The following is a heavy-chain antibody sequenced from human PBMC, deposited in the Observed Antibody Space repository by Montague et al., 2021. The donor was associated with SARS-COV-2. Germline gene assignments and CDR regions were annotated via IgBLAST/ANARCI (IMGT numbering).Heavy chain of an antibody. CDR1: GGSITGYY. CDR2: IYDGGAV. D-gene: IGHD4-23*01. V-gene: IGHV4-59*01. Sequence: SETLSLTCTVSGGSITGYYWSWLRRSPGKGLEWIAYIYDGGAVNYNPSLVSRVTISTDTSKNQLSLKVNSVTAADTAVYYRVRDHPYGGPRGAYDIWGQGTVVTVSS. J-gene: IGHJ3*02. CDR3: VRDHPYGGPRGAYDI.